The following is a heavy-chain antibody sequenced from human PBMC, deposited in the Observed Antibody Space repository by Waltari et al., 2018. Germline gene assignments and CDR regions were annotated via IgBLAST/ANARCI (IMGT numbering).Heavy chain of an antibody. CDR2: IVPVLQMT. CDR1: GDTFNRYA. J-gene: IGHJ3*01. D-gene: IGHD6-13*01. CDR3: ALSPQQLLAFDF. Sequence: QVQVMQSGAEMTQPGSSVKVSCTVSGDTFNRYAVSWVRQAPGQGLEWMGRIVPVLQMTNYAQRFRGRITLTASTSATTAFMDLSGLRSEDTAVYYCALSPQQLLAFDFWGQGTMVTVSS. V-gene: IGHV1-69*04.